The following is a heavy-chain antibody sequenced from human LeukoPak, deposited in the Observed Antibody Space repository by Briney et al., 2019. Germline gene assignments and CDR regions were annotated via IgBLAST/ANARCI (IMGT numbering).Heavy chain of an antibody. V-gene: IGHV3-23*01. D-gene: IGHD5-12*01. CDR1: GFTFSSYA. J-gene: IGHJ4*02. CDR2: ISGSGGST. Sequence: GGSLRLSCAASGFTFSSYAMSWVRLAPGKGLEWVSAISGSGGSTYYADSVKGRFTISRDNSKNTLFLQMNSLRAEDTAVYYCVKEVVATIPPLWGQGTLVTVSS. CDR3: VKEVVATIPPL.